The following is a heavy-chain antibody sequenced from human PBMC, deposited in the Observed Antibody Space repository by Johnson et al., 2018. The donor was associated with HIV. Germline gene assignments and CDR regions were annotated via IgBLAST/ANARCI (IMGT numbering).Heavy chain of an antibody. CDR3: AKRAQLGTAWYVNAFDI. D-gene: IGHD3-16*01. J-gene: IGHJ3*02. CDR1: GFTFRSYG. V-gene: IGHV3-30*02. Sequence: VHLVESGGGVVQPGGSLRLSCAASGFTFRSYGMHWVRQAPGKGLEWVAFIRYDGSDKYYADSVKGRFTISRDNSKNTLYLQMNSLRAEDTAVYYCAKRAQLGTAWYVNAFDIWGQGTMVTVSS. CDR2: IRYDGSDK.